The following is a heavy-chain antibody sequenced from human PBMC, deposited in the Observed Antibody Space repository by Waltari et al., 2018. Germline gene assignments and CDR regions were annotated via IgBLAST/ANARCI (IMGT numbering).Heavy chain of an antibody. D-gene: IGHD4-17*01. Sequence: QVQLVESGGGVVQPGRSLRLSCAASGFTFSSYAMHWVRQAPGKGLEWVAVISYDGSNKYYADSVKGRFTISRDNSKNTLYLQMNSLRAEDTAVYYCARDKDHYGDYYGMDVWGQGTTVTVSS. V-gene: IGHV3-30-3*01. CDR3: ARDKDHYGDYYGMDV. J-gene: IGHJ6*02. CDR2: ISYDGSNK. CDR1: GFTFSSYA.